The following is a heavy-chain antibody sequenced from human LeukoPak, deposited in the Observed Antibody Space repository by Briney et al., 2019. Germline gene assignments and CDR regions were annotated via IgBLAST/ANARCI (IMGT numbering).Heavy chain of an antibody. V-gene: IGHV4-34*01. J-gene: IGHJ4*02. CDR2: INHSGST. CDR1: GGSFSGYY. Sequence: SETLSLTCAVYGGSFSGYYGSWIRHPPGKGLEWIGEINHSGSTNYNPSLKSRVTISVDTSKNQFSLKLSSVTAADTAVYYCARAPSGRYCSGGRCRNFDYWGQGTLVTVSS. CDR3: ARAPSGRYCSGGRCRNFDY. D-gene: IGHD2-15*01.